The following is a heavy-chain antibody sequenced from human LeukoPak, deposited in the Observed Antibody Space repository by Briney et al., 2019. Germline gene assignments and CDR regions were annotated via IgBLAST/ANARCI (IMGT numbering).Heavy chain of an antibody. D-gene: IGHD3-22*01. V-gene: IGHV3-66*01. Sequence: GGSLRLSCAASGFTVSSNYMSCVRQAPGKGLEWVSVIYSGGSTYHADSVKGRFTISRDNSKNTLYLQMNSLRAEDTAVYYCARGSGGYYDSGRRYYYGMDVWGQGTTVTVSS. J-gene: IGHJ6*02. CDR3: ARGSGGYYDSGRRYYYGMDV. CDR1: GFTVSSNY. CDR2: IYSGGST.